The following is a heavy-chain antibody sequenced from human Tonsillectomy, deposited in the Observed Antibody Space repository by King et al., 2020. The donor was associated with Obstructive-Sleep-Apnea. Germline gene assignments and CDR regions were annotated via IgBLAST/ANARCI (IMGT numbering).Heavy chain of an antibody. V-gene: IGHV3-30*02. Sequence: VQLVESGGGVVQPGRSLRLSCAASGFTFTSYGMHWVRQAPGKGRDGVAFIRYDGSNKYYADSVKGRFTISRDNSKKTLYLQMNSLRAEDTAVYYCSGGYCSSTSCPWDYWGQGTLVTVSS. J-gene: IGHJ4*02. CDR2: IRYDGSNK. CDR3: SGGYCSSTSCPWDY. CDR1: GFTFTSYG. D-gene: IGHD2-2*01.